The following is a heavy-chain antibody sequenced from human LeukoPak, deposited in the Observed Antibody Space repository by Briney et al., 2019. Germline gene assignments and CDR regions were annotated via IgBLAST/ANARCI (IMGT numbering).Heavy chain of an antibody. Sequence: GGSLRLSCAASGFSFSSNYISWVRQAPGKGLEGVAFIRYDGSNKYYADSVKGRFTISRDNSKNTLYLQMNSLRAEDTAVYYCAKEAEYSSSWYACDYWGQGTLVTVSS. CDR1: GFSFSSNY. V-gene: IGHV3-30*02. D-gene: IGHD6-13*01. CDR3: AKEAEYSSSWYACDY. J-gene: IGHJ4*02. CDR2: IRYDGSNK.